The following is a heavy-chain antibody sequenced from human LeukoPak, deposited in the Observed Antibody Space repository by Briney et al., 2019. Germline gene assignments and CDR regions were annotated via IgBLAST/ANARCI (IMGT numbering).Heavy chain of an antibody. CDR3: AKARHCSGDCYSLMDY. CDR2: ISYDGSTK. D-gene: IGHD2-21*02. CDR1: GFTFSTYG. J-gene: IGHJ4*02. Sequence: PGRSLRLSCAASGFTFSTYGMHWVRQAPGKGLEWVAVISYDGSTKYYADSVKGRFTISRDNSKNTLFLQMNSLRADDTAVYYCAKARHCSGDCYSLMDYWGQGILVTVSS. V-gene: IGHV3-30*18.